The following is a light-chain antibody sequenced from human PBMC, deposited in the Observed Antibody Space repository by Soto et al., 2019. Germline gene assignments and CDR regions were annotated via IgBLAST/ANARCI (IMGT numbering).Light chain of an antibody. CDR2: AAS. Sequence: DIQMTQSPSSLSACVEDRFIITCVASQSISNHLNWYQQKPGKAPKLLIYAASTLQSGVPSRFSGSGSGTDFTLTISSLQPEDFGTYYCQQSFSTPRTFGQGTKVDIK. CDR3: QQSFSTPRT. CDR1: QSISNH. V-gene: IGKV1-39*01. J-gene: IGKJ1*01.